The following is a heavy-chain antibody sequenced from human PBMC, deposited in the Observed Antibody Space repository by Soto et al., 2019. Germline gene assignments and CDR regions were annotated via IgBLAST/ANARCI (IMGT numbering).Heavy chain of an antibody. CDR3: ARDLSGSYSFDY. D-gene: IGHD1-26*01. J-gene: IGHJ4*02. V-gene: IGHV3-30*04. CDR2: ITYDGTRT. CDR1: GFTFSNHA. Sequence: SLRLSCATSGFTFSNHAMHWVRQAPGKGLEWVAAITYDGTRTFHADSVRGRFTISRDNSKNTLFLQMNSLRGEDTAVYYCARDLSGSYSFDYWGQGDLVTVPS.